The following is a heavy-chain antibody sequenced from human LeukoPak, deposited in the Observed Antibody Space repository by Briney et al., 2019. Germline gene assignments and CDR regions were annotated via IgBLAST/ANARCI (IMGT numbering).Heavy chain of an antibody. CDR2: INPIFGTA. V-gene: IGHV1-69*13. Sequence: SVKVSCKASGGTFSSYAISWVRQAPGQGLEWMGGINPIFGTANYAQKFQGRVTITADESTSTAYMELSSLRSEDTAVYYCARFSLSGGGSSRVVAFDIWGQGTMVTVSS. CDR1: GGTFSSYA. D-gene: IGHD2-15*01. J-gene: IGHJ3*02. CDR3: ARFSLSGGGSSRVVAFDI.